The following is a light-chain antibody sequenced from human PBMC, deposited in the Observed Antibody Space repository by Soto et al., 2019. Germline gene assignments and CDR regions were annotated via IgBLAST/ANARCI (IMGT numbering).Light chain of an antibody. CDR3: QQTYSNPRT. CDR1: QSISIY. V-gene: IGKV1-39*01. J-gene: IGKJ1*01. CDR2: ASS. Sequence: DRVTITCRTSQSISIYLNWYQQIPGKAPKLLIYASSNLHTGVPSRFSGSASGTDFTLTISSLQPEDSATYYCQQTYSNPRTFGQGTKVDIK.